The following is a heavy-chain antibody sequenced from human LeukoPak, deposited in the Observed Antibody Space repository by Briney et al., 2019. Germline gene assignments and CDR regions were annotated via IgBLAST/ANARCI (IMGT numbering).Heavy chain of an antibody. CDR2: IYYSGST. Sequence: SSETLSLTCTVSGGSISSSRYYWGWIRQPPGKGLEWIGSIYYSGSTYYNPSLRSRVIMSVDTSKSQFSLRLSSATAADTAVYFCAILPATDTYYYDNRGYYRPGVHWGQGTLVTVSS. D-gene: IGHD3-22*01. J-gene: IGHJ4*02. CDR1: GGSISSSRYY. CDR3: AILPATDTYYYDNRGYYRPGVH. V-gene: IGHV4-39*07.